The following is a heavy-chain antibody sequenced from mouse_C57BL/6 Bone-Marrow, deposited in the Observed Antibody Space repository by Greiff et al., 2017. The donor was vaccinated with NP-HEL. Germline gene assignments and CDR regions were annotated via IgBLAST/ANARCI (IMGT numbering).Heavy chain of an antibody. Sequence: EVKLMESGGDLVKPGGSLKLSCAASGFTFSSYGMSWVRQTPDKRLEWVAPISSGGSYTYYPHSVKGRFTFSRDNAKNTLYLQMSSLKSEDTAMYYCARGGGLRRGWGQGTLVTVSA. J-gene: IGHJ3*02. V-gene: IGHV5-6*02. CDR3: ARGGGLRRG. D-gene: IGHD2-4*01. CDR2: ISSGGSYT. CDR1: GFTFSSYG.